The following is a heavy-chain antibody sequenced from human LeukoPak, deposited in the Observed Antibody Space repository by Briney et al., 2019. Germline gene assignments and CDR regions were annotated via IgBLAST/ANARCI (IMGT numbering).Heavy chain of an antibody. CDR2: IYYSGST. V-gene: IGHV4-39*01. CDR1: GGSISSSSYY. Sequence: KASETLSLTCTVSGGSISSSSYYWGWIRQPPGKGLEWIGSIYYSGSTYYNPSLKSRVTISVDTSKNQFSLKLSSVTAADTAVYYCARHSYDSSGYYLNWFDPWGQGTLVTVSS. D-gene: IGHD3-22*01. CDR3: ARHSYDSSGYYLNWFDP. J-gene: IGHJ5*02.